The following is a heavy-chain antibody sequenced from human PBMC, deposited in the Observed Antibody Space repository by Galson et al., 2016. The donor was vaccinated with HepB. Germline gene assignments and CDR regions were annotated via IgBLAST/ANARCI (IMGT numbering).Heavy chain of an antibody. D-gene: IGHD3-10*01. V-gene: IGHV4-39*01. J-gene: IGHJ3*02. CDR2: IHESGAT. Sequence: SETLSLTCDVSGGPVSSSSYYWGWIRQSPGKGLEWIGRIHESGATYFNPSLKSRATIFVDTSKSQISLRLTSVTAADTAVYYCARGLLWFGDLRVNAFDIWGHGTLVTVSS. CDR1: GGPVSSSSYY. CDR3: ARGLLWFGDLRVNAFDI.